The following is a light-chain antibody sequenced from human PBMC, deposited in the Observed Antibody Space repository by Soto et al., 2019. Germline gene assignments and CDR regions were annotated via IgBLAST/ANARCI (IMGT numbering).Light chain of an antibody. V-gene: IGLV2-14*01. CDR3: SSYTSSSLVV. J-gene: IGLJ2*01. Sequence: QSALTQSASVSGSPGQSITISCTGTSSDVGGYNYVSWYQQHPGKAPKLIIYEVRNRPSGVSNRFSGSKSGNTASLTISERQAEDEADYYCSSYTSSSLVVFGGGTKLTVL. CDR1: SSDVGGYNY. CDR2: EVR.